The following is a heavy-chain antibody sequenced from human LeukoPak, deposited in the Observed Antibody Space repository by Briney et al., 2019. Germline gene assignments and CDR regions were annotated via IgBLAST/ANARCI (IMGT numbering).Heavy chain of an antibody. J-gene: IGHJ4*02. CDR3: TRDHSSSLYVFDY. CDR1: GCTFGDYA. CDR2: IRSKAYGGTT. Sequence: GGSLRLSCTASGCTFGDYAMSWVRKAPGKGLEWVGFIRSKAYGGTTEYAASVKGRFTISRDDSKSIAYLQMNSLKTEDTAVYYCTRDHSSSLYVFDYWGQGTLVTVSS. V-gene: IGHV3-49*04. D-gene: IGHD6-13*01.